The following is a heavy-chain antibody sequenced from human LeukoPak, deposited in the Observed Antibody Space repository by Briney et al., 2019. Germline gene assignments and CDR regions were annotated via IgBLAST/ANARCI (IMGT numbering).Heavy chain of an antibody. V-gene: IGHV4-61*08. Sequence: PSETLSLTCTVSGGSISSGGYYWSWIRQHPGEGLEWIGSIYYSGSTNYNPSLKSRVTISVDTSKNQFSLKLSSVTAADTAVYYCARDRRDSSSWKGAFDIWGQGTMVTVSS. J-gene: IGHJ3*02. CDR2: IYYSGST. CDR1: GGSISSGGYY. D-gene: IGHD6-13*01. CDR3: ARDRRDSSSWKGAFDI.